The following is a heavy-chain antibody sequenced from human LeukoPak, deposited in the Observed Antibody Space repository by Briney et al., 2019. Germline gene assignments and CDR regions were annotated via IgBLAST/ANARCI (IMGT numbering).Heavy chain of an antibody. V-gene: IGHV3-23*01. D-gene: IGHD3-22*01. CDR3: ASAITMMVVGKARGVFDI. J-gene: IGHJ3*02. CDR1: GFTVSNKY. Sequence: QSGGSLRLSCAASGFTVSNKYMTWVRQAPGKGLEWVSAISGSGGSTYYADSVKGRFTISRDNSKNTLYLQMNSLRAEDTAVYYCASAITMMVVGKARGVFDIWGKGTMVTVSS. CDR2: ISGSGGST.